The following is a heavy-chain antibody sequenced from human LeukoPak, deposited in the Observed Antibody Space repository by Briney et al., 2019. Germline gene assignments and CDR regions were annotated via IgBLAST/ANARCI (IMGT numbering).Heavy chain of an antibody. CDR3: AKDWGSSSYNAFDI. CDR1: GFTFDDYA. V-gene: IGHV3-9*01. D-gene: IGHD6-13*01. Sequence: GRSLRLSCAASGFTFDDYAMHWVRQAPRKGLEWVSGISWNSGSIGYADSVKGRFTISRDNAKNSLYLQMNSLRAEDTAWYYCAKDWGSSSYNAFDIWGQGTMVTVSS. J-gene: IGHJ3*02. CDR2: ISWNSGSI.